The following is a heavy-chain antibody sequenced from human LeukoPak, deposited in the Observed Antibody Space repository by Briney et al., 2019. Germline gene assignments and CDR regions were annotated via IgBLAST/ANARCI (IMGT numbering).Heavy chain of an antibody. Sequence: GGSLRLSCAASEFVFSTHAMTWVRQAPGKGLERVSSISSSSSYIYYADSVKGRLTISRDNAKNSLYLQMNSLRAEDTAVYYCATGDAGGIAWGQGTLVTVCS. J-gene: IGHJ5*02. V-gene: IGHV3-21*01. CDR3: ATGDAGGIA. CDR2: ISSSSSYI. D-gene: IGHD3-10*01. CDR1: EFVFSTHA.